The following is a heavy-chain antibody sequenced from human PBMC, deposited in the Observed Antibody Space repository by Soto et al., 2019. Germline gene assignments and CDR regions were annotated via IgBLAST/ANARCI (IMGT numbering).Heavy chain of an antibody. D-gene: IGHD3-10*01. CDR2: IWYDGTNK. CDR1: GFTLNNVG. CDR3: ASDELMVRGVRYGMDV. V-gene: IGHV3-33*01. Sequence: QLQLVESGGGVVQPGGSLTLSCAASGFTLNNVGMHWVRQAPGKGLEWVAIIWYDGTNKFYGDSVKGRFTISRDSAKNTLYLQMNNLIAEDTAVYYCASDELMVRGVRYGMDVWGQGTTVTVSS. J-gene: IGHJ6*02.